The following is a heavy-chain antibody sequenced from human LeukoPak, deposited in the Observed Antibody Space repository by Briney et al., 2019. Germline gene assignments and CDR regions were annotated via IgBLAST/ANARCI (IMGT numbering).Heavy chain of an antibody. CDR1: GFALSSHW. D-gene: IGHD6-13*01. CDR3: AREGSSSWQYYYYGMDV. CDR2: VNRDGSET. V-gene: IGHV3-7*01. Sequence: GGSLRLSCAASGFALSSHWMTWVRQVPGRGPEWVANVNRDGSETYYLDSVKGRFTISKDNAKNSLYLQMNSLRDEDTAVYYCAREGSSSWQYYYYGMDVWGQGTTVTVSS. J-gene: IGHJ6*02.